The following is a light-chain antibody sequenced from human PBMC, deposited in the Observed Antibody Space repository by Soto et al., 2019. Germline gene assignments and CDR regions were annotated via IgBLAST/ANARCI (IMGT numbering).Light chain of an antibody. J-gene: IGLJ1*01. V-gene: IGLV2-14*01. CDR2: EVS. CDR1: SSDVRGYHY. Sequence: QSVLTQPASVSGSPGQSITISCTGTSSDVRGYHYVSWYQQHPGKAPKLMIYEVSNRPSGVSNRFSGSKSGNTASLTISGLQAEDEADYYCSSYTSSSTYVFGTGTKVTVL. CDR3: SSYTSSSTYV.